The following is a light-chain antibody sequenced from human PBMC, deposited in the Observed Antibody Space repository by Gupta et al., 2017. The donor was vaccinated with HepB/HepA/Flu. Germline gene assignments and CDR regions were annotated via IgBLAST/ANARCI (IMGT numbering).Light chain of an antibody. Sequence: DIQMTQSPSSLSASVGDRVTITCRASQSISSYLNWYQQKPGKAPKPLIYAASSLQSGVPSRFSGSGSGTDFTLTISSLQPEDFATYYFQQSYRTWTFGQGTKVEIK. CDR1: QSISSY. CDR2: AAS. J-gene: IGKJ1*01. CDR3: QQSYRTWT. V-gene: IGKV1-39*01.